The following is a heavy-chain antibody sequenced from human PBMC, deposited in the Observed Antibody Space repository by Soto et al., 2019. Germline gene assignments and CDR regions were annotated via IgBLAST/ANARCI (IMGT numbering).Heavy chain of an antibody. CDR1: GGSISSYY. CDR2: IYTSGST. V-gene: IGHV4-4*07. D-gene: IGHD6-19*01. J-gene: IGHJ5*02. Sequence: SETLSLTCTVSGGSISSYYWSWIRQPAGKGLEWIGRIYTSGSTNYNPSLKSRVTMSVDTSKNQFSLKLSSVTAADTAVYYCARDRDSAVAGTNYWFDTWGQGTLVTVSS. CDR3: ARDRDSAVAGTNYWFDT.